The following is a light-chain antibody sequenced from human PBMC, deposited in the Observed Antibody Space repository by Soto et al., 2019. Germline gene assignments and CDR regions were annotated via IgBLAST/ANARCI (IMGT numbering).Light chain of an antibody. Sequence: EIVLTQSPATLSLSPGERATLSCRASQGVSSYLAWYQQKPGQAPRLLIYDASNRATGIPARFSGSWSGTEFTLTISSLQSEDFAVYYCQQYNNWPGTFGQGTKVDIK. J-gene: IGKJ1*01. CDR1: QGVSSY. CDR3: QQYNNWPGT. CDR2: DAS. V-gene: IGKV3D-15*01.